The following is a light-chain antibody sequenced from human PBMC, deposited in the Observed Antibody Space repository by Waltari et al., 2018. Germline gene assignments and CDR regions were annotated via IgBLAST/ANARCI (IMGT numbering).Light chain of an antibody. CDR2: DVS. Sequence: QSALTQPASVSGSPGQSITISCTGTSSDVGGYNYVSWYQQHPGKAPKLRIYDVSKRPSGVSNRFSGSKSGNTASLTISGLQAEDEADYYCSSYTSSSTSSYVFGTGTKVTVL. CDR3: SSYTSSSTSSYV. V-gene: IGLV2-14*01. CDR1: SSDVGGYNY. J-gene: IGLJ1*01.